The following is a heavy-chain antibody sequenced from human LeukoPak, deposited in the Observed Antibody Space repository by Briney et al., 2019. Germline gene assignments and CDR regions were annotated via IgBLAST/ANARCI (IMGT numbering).Heavy chain of an antibody. CDR1: GYTFTGYY. J-gene: IGHJ4*02. CDR2: MNPNSGNT. Sequence: ASVKVSCKASGYTFTGYYMHWVRQAPGQGLEWMGWMNPNSGNTGYAQKFQGRVTMTRNTSRSTAYMELSSLRSEDTAVYYCARGDIDYWGQGTLVTVSS. V-gene: IGHV1-8*02. CDR3: ARGDIDY. D-gene: IGHD2-15*01.